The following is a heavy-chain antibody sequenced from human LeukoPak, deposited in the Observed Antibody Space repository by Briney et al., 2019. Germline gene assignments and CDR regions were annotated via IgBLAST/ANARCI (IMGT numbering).Heavy chain of an antibody. V-gene: IGHV1-24*01. CDR1: GYTLTELS. J-gene: IGHJ4*02. CDR2: FDPEDGET. CDR3: ATGRAMTTVTTMGFDY. D-gene: IGHD4-17*01. Sequence: ASVKVSCTVSGYTLTELSMHWVRQAPGKGLEWMGGFDPEDGETIYAQKFQGRVTMTEDTSTDTAYMELSSLRSEDTAVYYCATGRAMTTVTTMGFDYWGQGTLVTVSS.